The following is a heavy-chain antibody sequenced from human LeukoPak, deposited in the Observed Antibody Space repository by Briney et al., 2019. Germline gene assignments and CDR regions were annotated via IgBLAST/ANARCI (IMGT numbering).Heavy chain of an antibody. CDR2: INHSGST. Sequence: SETLSLTCAVYGGSFSGYYWSWIRQPPGKGLEWIGEINHSGSTNYNPSLKSRVTTSVDTSKNQFSLKLSSVTAADTAVYYCARLAPYYYGSGSYRNWFDPWGQGTLVTVSS. CDR1: GGSFSGYY. CDR3: ARLAPYYYGSGSYRNWFDP. D-gene: IGHD3-10*01. J-gene: IGHJ5*02. V-gene: IGHV4-34*01.